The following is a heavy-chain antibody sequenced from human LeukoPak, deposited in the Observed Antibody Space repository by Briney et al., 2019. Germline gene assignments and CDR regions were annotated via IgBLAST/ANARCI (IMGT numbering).Heavy chain of an antibody. J-gene: IGHJ6*03. CDR1: GYTFTGYY. D-gene: IGHD3-16*01. V-gene: IGHV1-2*02. CDR3: ARDLTYGYYYYYMDV. Sequence: ASVKVSCKASGYTFTGYYMHWVRQAPGQGLEWMGWINPNSGGTNYAQKFQGRVTMTRDTSISTAYMELSRLRSDDTAVYYCARDLTYGYYYYYMDVWGKGTTVTVSS. CDR2: INPNSGGT.